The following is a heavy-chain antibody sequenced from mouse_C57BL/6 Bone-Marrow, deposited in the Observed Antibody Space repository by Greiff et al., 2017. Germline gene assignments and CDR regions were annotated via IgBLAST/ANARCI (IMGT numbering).Heavy chain of an antibody. CDR1: GFTFSSYA. CDR3: ARDYGSSYGYFDY. V-gene: IGHV5-4*01. Sequence: EVQVVESGGGLVKPGGSLKLSCAASGFTFSSYAMSWVRQTPEKRLEWVATISDGGSYSYYPANVQGRFTISRDNAKNNLYLQMSHLKSEDTAMYYSARDYGSSYGYFDYWGQGTTLTGSS. D-gene: IGHD1-1*01. CDR2: ISDGGSYS. J-gene: IGHJ2*01.